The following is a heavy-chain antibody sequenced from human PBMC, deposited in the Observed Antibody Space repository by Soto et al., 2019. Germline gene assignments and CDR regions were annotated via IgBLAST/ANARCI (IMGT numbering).Heavy chain of an antibody. CDR2: ITPDGSGT. J-gene: IGHJ5*02. CDR3: ARGTPIAAAGPYNWFDP. CDR1: GFTFTTYW. V-gene: IGHV3-74*01. D-gene: IGHD6-13*01. Sequence: EVQLVVSGGGLVQPGGSLRLSCAASGFTFTTYWMHWVRQGPGKGPVWVSRITPDGSGTNYADSVKGRFTISRDNAKNTVYLQMSSLRAEDTAVYYCARGTPIAAAGPYNWFDPWGQGTLVTVSS.